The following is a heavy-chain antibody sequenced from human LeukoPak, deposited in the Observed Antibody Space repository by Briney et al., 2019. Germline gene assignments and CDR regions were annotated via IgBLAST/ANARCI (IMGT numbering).Heavy chain of an antibody. V-gene: IGHV3-7*01. Sequence: GGSLRLSCAVSGINFRGYWMAWVRQAPGKGLEWVANMKQDGSEKFYVDSVKGRFTISRDNAKNSLYLEMNSLRVEDTAVYYCTRDLGHTGYDLYDYWGQGTLVTVSS. CDR2: MKQDGSEK. CDR1: GINFRGYW. D-gene: IGHD5-12*01. J-gene: IGHJ4*02. CDR3: TRDLGHTGYDLYDY.